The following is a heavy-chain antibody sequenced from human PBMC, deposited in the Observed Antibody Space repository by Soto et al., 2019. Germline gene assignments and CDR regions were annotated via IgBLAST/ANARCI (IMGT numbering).Heavy chain of an antibody. CDR3: ARMAGHCSSTSCYYYYGMDV. V-gene: IGHV3-64*01. D-gene: IGHD2-2*01. J-gene: IGHJ6*02. Sequence: GGSLRLSCAASGFTFSSYAMHWVRQAPGKGLEYVSAISSNGGSTYYANSVKGRFTISRDNSKNTLYLQMGSLRAEDMAVYYCARMAGHCSSTSCYYYYGMDVWGQGTTVTVSS. CDR1: GFTFSSYA. CDR2: ISSNGGST.